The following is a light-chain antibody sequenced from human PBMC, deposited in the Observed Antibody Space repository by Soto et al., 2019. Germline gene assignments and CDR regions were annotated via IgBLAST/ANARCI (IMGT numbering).Light chain of an antibody. J-gene: IGLJ3*02. CDR1: SSNIGSSY. V-gene: IGLV1-47*01. CDR2: GNN. CDR3: AAWDDSLSGRV. Sequence: QSVLTQPPSASGTPGQRVTISCSGSSSNIGSSYVYWYQQLPGTAPKLLIYGNNKRPSGVPDRFSGSKSGTSASLAISGRRSEDEADYYCAAWDDSLSGRVFGGGTKLTVL.